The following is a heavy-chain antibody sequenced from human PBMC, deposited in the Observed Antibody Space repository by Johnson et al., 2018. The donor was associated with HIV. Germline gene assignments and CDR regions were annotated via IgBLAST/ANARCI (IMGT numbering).Heavy chain of an antibody. CDR3: ARDGEWGLEDAFDI. CDR1: GFTFDDYA. Sequence: VQLVESGGGVVQPGGSLRLSCAASGFTFDDYAMHWVRQAPGKGLEWVSLISWDGGSTYYADSVKGRFTISRDNSKNSLYLQMNSLRAEDTAVYYCARDGEWGLEDAFDIWGQGTMVTVSS. D-gene: IGHD1-26*01. J-gene: IGHJ3*02. V-gene: IGHV3-43D*03. CDR2: ISWDGGST.